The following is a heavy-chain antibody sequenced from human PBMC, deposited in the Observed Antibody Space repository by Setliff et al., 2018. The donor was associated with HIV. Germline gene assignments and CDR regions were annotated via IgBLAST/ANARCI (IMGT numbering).Heavy chain of an antibody. Sequence: ASVKVSCKASGYTFTGYYMHWVRQAPGQGLEWMGWINPNSGGTNYAQKFQGRVTMTRDTSINTAYVELRSLRLDDTAVYFCARDLVVVAPYYCFDPWGQGTLVTVSS. CDR3: ARDLVVVAPYYCFDP. D-gene: IGHD2-15*01. CDR2: INPNSGGT. V-gene: IGHV1-2*02. J-gene: IGHJ5*02. CDR1: GYTFTGYY.